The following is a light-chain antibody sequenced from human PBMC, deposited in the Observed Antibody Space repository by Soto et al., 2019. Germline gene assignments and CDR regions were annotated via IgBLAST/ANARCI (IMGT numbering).Light chain of an antibody. CDR2: HAS. CDR3: QQYNSYS. Sequence: EIQVAHPPTKIHASVGDRVTITCRASQSISNWLAWYQQKPGTAPKLLIYHASTLESGVPSRFSGSGSGTEFTLTISSLQPDDFATYYCQQYNSYSFGQGTIVEVK. J-gene: IGKJ1*01. V-gene: IGKV1-5*01. CDR1: QSISNW.